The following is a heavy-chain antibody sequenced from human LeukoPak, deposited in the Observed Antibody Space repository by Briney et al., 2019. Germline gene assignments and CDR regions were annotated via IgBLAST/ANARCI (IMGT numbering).Heavy chain of an antibody. CDR3: ARAPCITMVRGVCDAFDI. J-gene: IGHJ3*02. Sequence: KPSETLSLTCAVYGGSFSGYYWSWIRQPPGKGLEWIGEINHSGSTNYNPSLKSRVTISVDTSKNQFSLKLSSVTAADTAVYYCARAPCITMVRGVCDAFDIWGQGTMVTVSS. CDR1: GGSFSGYY. D-gene: IGHD3-10*01. V-gene: IGHV4-34*01. CDR2: INHSGST.